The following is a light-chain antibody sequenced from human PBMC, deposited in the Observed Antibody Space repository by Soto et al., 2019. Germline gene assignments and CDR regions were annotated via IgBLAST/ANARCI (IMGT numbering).Light chain of an antibody. V-gene: IGLV2-14*01. J-gene: IGLJ1*01. CDR3: SSYRSSTTFV. CDR1: SSDVGAYNY. CDR2: EVR. Sequence: QSVLTQPASVSGSPGQSITISCTGTSSDVGAYNYVSWYQQYPGRAPKVIIFEVRKRPSGVSTRFSGSKSGDTASLTISGLQAEDEADYYCSSYRSSTTFVFGTGTK.